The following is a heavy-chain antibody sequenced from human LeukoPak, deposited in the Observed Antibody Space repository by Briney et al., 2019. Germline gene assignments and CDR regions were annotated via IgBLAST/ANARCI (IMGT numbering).Heavy chain of an antibody. CDR2: ISVYNGNT. Sequence: GASVKVSCKASGYTFTSYGISWVRQAPGQGLEWMGWISVYNGNTNYAQNLQGGVIMTTDTSTSTAYMELRSLRSDDPAVYYCARDREGGNSPDYWGQGTLATVS. J-gene: IGHJ4*02. V-gene: IGHV1-18*01. CDR1: GYTFTSYG. CDR3: ARDREGGNSPDY. D-gene: IGHD4-23*01.